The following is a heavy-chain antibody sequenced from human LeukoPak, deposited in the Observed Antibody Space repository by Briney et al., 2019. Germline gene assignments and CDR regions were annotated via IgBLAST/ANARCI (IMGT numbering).Heavy chain of an antibody. Sequence: GGSLRPACVASGLNFDDSAMHWVRQAPGKGLERVSLISADGGSTFSADSVKGRFSISRDNSKNSLYLQMNSLRSEDTAMYYCAKESGKFDYWGQGTLVAVSS. CDR3: AKESGKFDY. V-gene: IGHV3-43*02. CDR2: ISADGGST. CDR1: GLNFDDSA. J-gene: IGHJ4*02.